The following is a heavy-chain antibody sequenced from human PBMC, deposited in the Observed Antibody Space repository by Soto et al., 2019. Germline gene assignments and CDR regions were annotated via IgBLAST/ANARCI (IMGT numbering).Heavy chain of an antibody. Sequence: QVQLVESGGGVVQPGRSLRLSCAASGFTFSSYAMHWVRQAPGKGLEWVAVISYDGSNKYYADSVKGRFTISRDNPKNAMYLQMNSLRAQDTAVYYWARAVRYWELPFDYWGQGTLVTVSS. CDR2: ISYDGSNK. V-gene: IGHV3-30-3*01. D-gene: IGHD1-26*01. J-gene: IGHJ4*02. CDR3: ARAVRYWELPFDY. CDR1: GFTFSSYA.